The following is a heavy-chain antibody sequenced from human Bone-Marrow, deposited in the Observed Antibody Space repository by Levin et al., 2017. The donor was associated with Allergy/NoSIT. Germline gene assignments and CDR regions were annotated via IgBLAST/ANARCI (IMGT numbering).Heavy chain of an antibody. CDR1: GDSLSGRHW. CDR3: ERTNGGNLTWSGCLDF. V-gene: IGHV4-4*02. J-gene: IGHJ4*02. CDR2: ISSPDRT. D-gene: IGHD4-23*01. Sequence: SETLSLTCAVSGDSLSGRHWWTWVRQAPGKGLEWLGDISSPDRTIYSPSLHSRVTISMDKIKNQFSLKLRNVNATDTAVYYCERTNGGNLTWSGCLDFGGEGTPVTVSS.